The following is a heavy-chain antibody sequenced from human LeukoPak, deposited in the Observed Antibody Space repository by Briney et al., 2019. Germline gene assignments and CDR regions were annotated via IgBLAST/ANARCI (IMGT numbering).Heavy chain of an antibody. D-gene: IGHD5-12*01. Sequence: SEALSLTCGVYDGSFNDYCWSWIRQPPGKGLGWIGEINHSGSTNYNPSLKSRVTISVDTSKNQFSLKLSSVTAADTAVYYCARGPYSGYGRFDYWGQGTLVTVSS. CDR2: INHSGST. CDR3: ARGPYSGYGRFDY. V-gene: IGHV4-34*01. J-gene: IGHJ4*02. CDR1: DGSFNDYC.